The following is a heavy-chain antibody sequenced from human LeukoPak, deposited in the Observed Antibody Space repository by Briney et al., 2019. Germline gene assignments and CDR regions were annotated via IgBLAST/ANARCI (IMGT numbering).Heavy chain of an antibody. CDR3: ARDLEPDAFDI. CDR2: ISSSGSTI. J-gene: IGHJ3*02. Sequence: PGGSLRLSCAASGFTFSSYEMNWVRQAPGKGLEWVSYISSSGSTIYDADSVKGRFTISRDNAKNSLYLQVKSLRAEDTAVYYCARDLEPDAFDIWGQGTMITVSS. V-gene: IGHV3-48*03. CDR1: GFTFSSYE. D-gene: IGHD1-1*01.